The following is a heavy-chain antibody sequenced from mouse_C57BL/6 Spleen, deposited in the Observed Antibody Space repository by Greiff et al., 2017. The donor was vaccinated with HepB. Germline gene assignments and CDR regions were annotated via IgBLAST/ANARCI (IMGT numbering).Heavy chain of an antibody. CDR2: INYDGSST. Sequence: EVKVEESEGGLVQPGSSMKLSCTASGFTFSDYYMAWVRQVPEKGLEWVANINYDGSSTYYLDSLKSRFIISRDNAKNILYLQMSSLKSEDTATYYCARDQGIYYDYEGWYFDVWGTGTTVTVSS. CDR1: GFTFSDYY. D-gene: IGHD2-4*01. J-gene: IGHJ1*03. V-gene: IGHV5-16*01. CDR3: ARDQGIYYDYEGWYFDV.